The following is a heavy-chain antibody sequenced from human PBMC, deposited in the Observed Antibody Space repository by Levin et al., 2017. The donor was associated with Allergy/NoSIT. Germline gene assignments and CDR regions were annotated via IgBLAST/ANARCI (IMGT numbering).Heavy chain of an antibody. J-gene: IGHJ4*02. D-gene: IGHD1-7*01. Sequence: GESLKISCAASGFSFGDYGMHWVRQAPGKGLQWVAVIWWNGDNKFYGDSVKGRFTISRDNSKNRVSLQMSSLRGEDTAVYYCARANRNWDYVEDGPNFDYWGRGTLVTVSS. CDR2: IWWNGDNK. CDR1: GFSFGDYG. CDR3: ARANRNWDYVEDGPNFDY. V-gene: IGHV3-33*01.